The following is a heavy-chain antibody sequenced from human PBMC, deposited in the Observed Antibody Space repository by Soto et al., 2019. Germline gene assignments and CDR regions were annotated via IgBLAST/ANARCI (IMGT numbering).Heavy chain of an antibody. J-gene: IGHJ4*02. CDR1: GFTFSNYA. CDR3: ANDGGRGGQCSGGTCYSPY. Sequence: EVQLLESGGGLVQPGGSLRLSCAVSGFTFSNYAMSWVRQAPGKGLEWVSAISDSGTSTYYADSVKGRFTISRDNSKNTLYLQRNTLRAEDTAVYYCANDGGRGGQCSGGTCYSPYWGQGTLVTVSS. CDR2: ISDSGTST. V-gene: IGHV3-23*01. D-gene: IGHD2-15*01.